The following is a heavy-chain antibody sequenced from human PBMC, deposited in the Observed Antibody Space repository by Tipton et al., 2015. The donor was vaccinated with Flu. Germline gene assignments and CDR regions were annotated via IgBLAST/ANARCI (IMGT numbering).Heavy chain of an antibody. CDR3: ATSLRMGRGDYYHYMDV. Sequence: SLRLSCAASGFTFSDSGMNWVRQAPGKGLEWVALIFYDATNKFYAASVKGRFTISRDDSKNTLFLQMDNLRVEDTAVYYCATSLRMGRGDYYHYMDVWGTGTAVTVS. V-gene: IGHV3-33*01. CDR1: GFTFSDSG. J-gene: IGHJ6*03. CDR2: IFYDATNK. D-gene: IGHD3-10*01.